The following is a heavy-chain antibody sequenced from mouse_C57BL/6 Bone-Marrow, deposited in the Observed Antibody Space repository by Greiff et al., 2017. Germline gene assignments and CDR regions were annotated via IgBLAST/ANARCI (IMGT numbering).Heavy chain of an antibody. Sequence: QVQLQQPGAELVRPGTSVKLSCKASGYTFTSYWMHWVKQRPGQGLEWIGVIDPSDSYTNYHQKFKGKATLTVDTSSSTAYMQLSSLTSEDSAVYYCARVSSGDRFAYWGQGTLVTVSA. J-gene: IGHJ3*01. CDR3: ARVSSGDRFAY. CDR2: IDPSDSYT. V-gene: IGHV1-59*01. D-gene: IGHD3-2*02. CDR1: GYTFTSYW.